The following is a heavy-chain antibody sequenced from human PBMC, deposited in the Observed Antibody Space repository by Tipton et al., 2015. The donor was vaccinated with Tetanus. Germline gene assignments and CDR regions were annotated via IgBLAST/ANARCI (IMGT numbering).Heavy chain of an antibody. CDR3: ATESLVFRRLLD. J-gene: IGHJ4*02. Sequence: TLSLTCNVSGDSIRGYYWSWIRQSPGKGLEWIGYIYSSGSTSYNPSLKSRVTISVDTSKNQLSLKLDSVTSADTAVYYCATESLVFRRLLDWGPGILVTVSS. CDR2: IYSSGST. CDR1: GDSIRGYY. V-gene: IGHV4-59*07. D-gene: IGHD3-3*01.